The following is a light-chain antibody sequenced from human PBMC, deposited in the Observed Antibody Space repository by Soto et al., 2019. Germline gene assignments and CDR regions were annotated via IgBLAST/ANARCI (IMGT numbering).Light chain of an antibody. CDR2: AAS. Sequence: DFPVTQSPSSLSASVGDRVTITCRASQSVNDYLNWYQQRPGKAPRLLIYAASTLHSGVPSRFSGSGFGTDFSLTITSLQPEDFATYYCQQSFSTPYIFCQGTKLEIK. J-gene: IGKJ2*01. V-gene: IGKV1-39*01. CDR1: QSVNDY. CDR3: QQSFSTPYI.